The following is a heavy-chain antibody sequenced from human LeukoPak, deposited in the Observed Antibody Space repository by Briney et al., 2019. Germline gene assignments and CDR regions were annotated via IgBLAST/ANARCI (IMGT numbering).Heavy chain of an antibody. CDR3: ARYNSAWKTDDY. V-gene: IGHV3-7*03. J-gene: IGHJ4*02. Sequence: XGSXRLSCAASGFTFNSYWMTWVRQAPGKGLEWVADIKQDGSDKYYAGSVKGRFTISRDNAKNSLYLQMNSLRAEDTAVYFCARYNSAWKTDDYWGQGTLVTVSS. CDR2: IKQDGSDK. D-gene: IGHD6-19*01. CDR1: GFTFNSYW.